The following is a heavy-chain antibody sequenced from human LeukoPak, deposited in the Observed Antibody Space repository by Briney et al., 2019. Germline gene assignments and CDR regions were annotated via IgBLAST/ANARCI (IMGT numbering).Heavy chain of an antibody. CDR3: AKDIQPSYSGSYSSAFGY. V-gene: IGHV3-30*18. J-gene: IGHJ4*02. CDR1: GFTFSMSW. D-gene: IGHD1-26*01. CDR2: ISYDGSNK. Sequence: GGSLRLSCAASGFTFSMSWMTWVRQAPGKGLEWVAVISYDGSNKYYADSVKGRFTISRDNSKNTLYLQMNSLRAEDTALYYCAKDIQPSYSGSYSSAFGYWGQGTLVTVSS.